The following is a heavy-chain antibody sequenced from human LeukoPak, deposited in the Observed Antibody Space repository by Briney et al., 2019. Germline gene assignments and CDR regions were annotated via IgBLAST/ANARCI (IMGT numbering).Heavy chain of an antibody. CDR2: IYSGGST. Sequence: GSLRLFCAASWFNVSNNYISLVRQAPREGPELGLGIYSGGSTYYADSVKGRFTISRDNSKNTLYLQMNSLRAEDTAVYYCARTDYGDYSVYGMDVWGQGTTVTVSS. D-gene: IGHD4-17*01. CDR3: ARTDYGDYSVYGMDV. CDR1: WFNVSNNY. J-gene: IGHJ6*02. V-gene: IGHV3-66*01.